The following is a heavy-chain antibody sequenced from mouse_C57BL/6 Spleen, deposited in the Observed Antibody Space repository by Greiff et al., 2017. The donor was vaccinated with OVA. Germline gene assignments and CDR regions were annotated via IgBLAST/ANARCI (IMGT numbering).Heavy chain of an antibody. CDR2: INPNNGGT. CDR1: GYTFTDYY. D-gene: IGHD2-1*01. V-gene: IGHV1-26*01. CDR3: ARSHYGNYEGFDY. J-gene: IGHJ2*01. Sequence: EVQLQQSGPELVKPGASVKISCKASGYTFTDYYMNWVKQSHGKSLEWIGDINPNNGGTSYNQKFKGKATLTVDKSSSTAYMELRSLTSEDSAVYYCARSHYGNYEGFDYWGQGTTLTVSS.